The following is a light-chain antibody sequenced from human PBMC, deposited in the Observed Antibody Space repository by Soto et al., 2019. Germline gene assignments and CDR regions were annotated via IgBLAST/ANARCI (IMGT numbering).Light chain of an antibody. V-gene: IGKV1-5*01. CDR1: QSIANW. CDR3: QQYHTYPST. Sequence: DIQMTQSPSTLSASAGDRVTISCRASQSIANWLAWYQQKPGKAPILMIYDVYNLESGIPSRFSGSGSGTECTLTIGSMQPDDYATYYCQQYHTYPSTFGQGTNLEI. J-gene: IGKJ2*01. CDR2: DVY.